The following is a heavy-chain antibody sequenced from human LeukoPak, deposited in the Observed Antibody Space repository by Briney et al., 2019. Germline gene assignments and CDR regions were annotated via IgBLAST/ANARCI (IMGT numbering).Heavy chain of an antibody. Sequence: SETLSLXCAVYGGSLSCYYCNCIRLPPGKAREWMGDNNHSGSSNYNPSLRSPQHISVVTCKNQFSLKQASVTATYTRANHCARLDCSGGSCYMVYWGQGTLVTVSS. CDR2: NNHSGSS. J-gene: IGHJ4*02. V-gene: IGHV4-34*01. D-gene: IGHD2-15*01. CDR1: GGSLSCYY. CDR3: ARLDCSGGSCYMVY.